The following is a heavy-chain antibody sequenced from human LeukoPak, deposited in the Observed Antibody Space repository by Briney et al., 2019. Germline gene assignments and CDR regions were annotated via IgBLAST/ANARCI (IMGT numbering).Heavy chain of an antibody. Sequence: GGSLRLSCAASGFTFSSYSMNWVRQAPGKGLEWVSSISSSSSYIYYADSVKGRFTISRDNAKNSLYLQMNSLRAEDTAVYYCARGGSAAGTFLVDYWGQGTLVTVSS. D-gene: IGHD6-13*01. CDR3: ARGGSAAGTFLVDY. CDR2: ISSSSSYI. V-gene: IGHV3-21*01. CDR1: GFTFSSYS. J-gene: IGHJ4*02.